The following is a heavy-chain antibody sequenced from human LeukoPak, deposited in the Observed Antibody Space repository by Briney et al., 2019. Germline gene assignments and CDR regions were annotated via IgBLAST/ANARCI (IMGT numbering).Heavy chain of an antibody. V-gene: IGHV3-7*01. Sequence: PGGSLRLSCAASGFTFSSFSMNWVRQAPGKGLEWVGNIKEDGGEKNYADSVNGRFTTSRDNAKNSLYLQMNSLRVEDTAVYYCVRDPPGNYFDGTGYYSWGQGTLVTVSS. CDR2: IKEDGGEK. CDR1: GFTFSSFS. D-gene: IGHD3-22*01. J-gene: IGHJ5*02. CDR3: VRDPPGNYFDGTGYYS.